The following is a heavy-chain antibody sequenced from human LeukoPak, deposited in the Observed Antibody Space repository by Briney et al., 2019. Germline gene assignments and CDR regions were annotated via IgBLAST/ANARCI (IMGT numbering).Heavy chain of an antibody. J-gene: IGHJ5*02. Sequence: PGRSLRLSCAASGFTFDDYAMHWVRQAPGKGLEWVSGISWNSGSIGYADSVKGRFTISRDNAKNSLYLQMNSLRAEDTALYYCAREVVPAARANWFGPWGQGTLVTVSS. CDR1: GFTFDDYA. CDR3: AREVVPAARANWFGP. V-gene: IGHV3-9*01. D-gene: IGHD2-2*01. CDR2: ISWNSGSI.